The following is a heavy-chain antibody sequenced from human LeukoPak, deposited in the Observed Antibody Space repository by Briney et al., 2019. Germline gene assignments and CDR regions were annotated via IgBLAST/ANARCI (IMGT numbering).Heavy chain of an antibody. CDR3: ARDRNWGSAAHHFDL. D-gene: IGHD7-27*01. CDR2: IWYDGSNK. CDR1: GFTFRNYG. J-gene: IGHJ4*02. Sequence: GGSLRLSCAPPGFTFRNYGMHWVRQAPGKGLEWVAVIWYDGSNKIYADAVKGGSTFSRDNSKNMLYLQMNSLRAEDTAVYYCARDRNWGSAAHHFDLWGQGTLVSVSS. V-gene: IGHV3-33*01.